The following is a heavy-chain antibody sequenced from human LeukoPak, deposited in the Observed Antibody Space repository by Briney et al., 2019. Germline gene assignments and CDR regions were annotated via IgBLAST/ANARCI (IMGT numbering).Heavy chain of an antibody. J-gene: IGHJ4*02. D-gene: IGHD6-19*01. V-gene: IGHV3-66*01. CDR2: IYSGGST. Sequence: GGSLRLSCAASGLTLSTFSTYAMSWVRQAPGKGLEWVSVIYSGGSTYYADSVKGRFTISRDNSKNTLYLQMNSLRAEDTAVYYCAKSSGWLFDYRGQGTLVTVSS. CDR1: GLTLSTFSTYA. CDR3: AKSSGWLFDY.